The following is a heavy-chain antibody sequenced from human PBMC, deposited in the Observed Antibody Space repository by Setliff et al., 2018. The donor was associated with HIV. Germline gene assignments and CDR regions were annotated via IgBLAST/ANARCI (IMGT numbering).Heavy chain of an antibody. CDR1: GDSVSSDSAA. D-gene: IGHD5-18*01. V-gene: IGHV6-1*01. J-gene: IGHJ4*02. Sequence: SQTLSLTCAISGDSVSSDSAAWNWIRQSPSRGLEWLARTYYRSKWYTGYAVSVKSRITINPDTSRNQFSLQLSSVIPDDSAVYFCARGGITAYYFDHWAQGTLVTVSS. CDR2: TYYRSKWYT. CDR3: ARGGITAYYFDH.